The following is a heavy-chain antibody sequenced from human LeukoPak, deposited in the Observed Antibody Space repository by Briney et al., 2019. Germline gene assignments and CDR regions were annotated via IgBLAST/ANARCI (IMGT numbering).Heavy chain of an antibody. CDR1: GFTFSSYV. J-gene: IGHJ4*02. CDR2: ISYDGSNK. V-gene: IGHV3-30*03. CDR3: AGGLYDSSGYRS. D-gene: IGHD3-22*01. Sequence: GGSLRLSCAAYGFTFSSYVMHWDRQAPGKGLEWVAVISYDGSNKYYADSVQGRFTISRDNSKNTLYLQMNSLRAEDTAVYYCAGGLYDSSGYRSWGQGTLVTVSS.